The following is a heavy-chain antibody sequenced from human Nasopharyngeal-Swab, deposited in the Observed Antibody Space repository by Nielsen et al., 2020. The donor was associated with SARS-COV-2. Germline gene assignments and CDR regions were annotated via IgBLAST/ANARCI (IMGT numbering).Heavy chain of an antibody. J-gene: IGHJ4*02. CDR2: INQDGSEK. CDR3: ARDPYDYVWGSYRYGDY. Sequence: GGSLRLSCAAYEFTFSSYWMSWVRQAPGKGLEWVANINQDGSEKYYVDSVKGRFTISRDNAKNSLYLQMNSLRAEDTAVYYCARDPYDYVWGSYRYGDYWGQGTLVTVSS. D-gene: IGHD3-16*02. CDR1: EFTFSSYW. V-gene: IGHV3-7*05.